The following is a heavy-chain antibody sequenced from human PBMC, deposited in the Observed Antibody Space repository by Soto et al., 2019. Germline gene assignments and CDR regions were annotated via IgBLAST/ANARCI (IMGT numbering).Heavy chain of an antibody. V-gene: IGHV3-21*01. CDR2: ISSSSSYI. J-gene: IGHJ3*02. CDR1: GFTFSSYS. CDR3: ARDPRDPSHYDYIWGSYRQTPDDAFDI. Sequence: GGSLRLSCAASGFTFSSYSMNWVRQAPGKGLEWVSSISSSSSYIYYADSVKGRFTISRDNAKNSLYLQMNSLRAEDTAVYYCARDPRDPSHYDYIWGSYRQTPDDAFDIWGQGTMVTVSS. D-gene: IGHD3-16*02.